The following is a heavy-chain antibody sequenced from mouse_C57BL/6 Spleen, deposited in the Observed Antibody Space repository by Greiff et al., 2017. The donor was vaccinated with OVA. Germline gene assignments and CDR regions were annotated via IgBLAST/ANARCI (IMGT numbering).Heavy chain of an antibody. V-gene: IGHV5-17*01. CDR2: ISSGSSTI. D-gene: IGHD4-1*01. CDR1: GFTFSDYG. CDR3: ARPLGYAMDY. J-gene: IGHJ4*01. Sequence: EVKLVESGGGLVKPGGSLKLSCAASGFTFSDYGMHWVRQAPEKGLEWVAYISSGSSTIYYADTVKGRFTISRDNAKNTLFLQMTSLRSEDTAMYYCARPLGYAMDYWGQGTSVTVSS.